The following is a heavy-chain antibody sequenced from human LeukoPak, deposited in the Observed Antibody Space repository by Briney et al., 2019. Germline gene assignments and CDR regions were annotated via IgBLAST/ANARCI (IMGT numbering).Heavy chain of an antibody. D-gene: IGHD4-23*01. V-gene: IGHV4-39*07. CDR3: AREAPTVVTGDYFDY. Sequence: SETLSLTCTVSGGSISSSSYYWGWIRQPPGEGLEWIGSIYYSGSTYYNPSLKSRVTISVDTSKNQFSLKLSSVTAADTAVYYCAREAPTVVTGDYFDYWGQGTLVTVSS. CDR1: GGSISSSSYY. J-gene: IGHJ4*02. CDR2: IYYSGST.